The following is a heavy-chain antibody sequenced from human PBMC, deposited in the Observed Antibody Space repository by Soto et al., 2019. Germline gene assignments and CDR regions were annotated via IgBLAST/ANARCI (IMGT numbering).Heavy chain of an antibody. V-gene: IGHV3-30*18. Sequence: QVQLVESGGGVVQPGRSLRLSCAASGFTFSSYGMHWVRQAPGKGLEWVAVISYDGSNKYYADYVKGRFTISRDNSKNTLYLQMNSLRAEDTAVYYCAKVGGGYCSGGSCARYWYFDLWGRGTLVTVSS. CDR2: ISYDGSNK. D-gene: IGHD2-15*01. CDR1: GFTFSSYG. J-gene: IGHJ2*01. CDR3: AKVGGGYCSGGSCARYWYFDL.